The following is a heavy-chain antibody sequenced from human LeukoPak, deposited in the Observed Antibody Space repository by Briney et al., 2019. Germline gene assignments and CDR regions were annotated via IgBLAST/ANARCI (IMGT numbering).Heavy chain of an antibody. D-gene: IGHD2-15*01. CDR3: ASHMFWADCSGGSCYSFDY. CDR1: GGSISSGGYS. J-gene: IGHJ4*02. CDR2: IYHSGST. V-gene: IGHV4-30-2*01. Sequence: PSETLSLTCAVSGGSISSGGYSWSWIRQPPGKGLEWIGYIYHSGSTYYNPSLKSRVTISVDRSKNQFSLKLSSVTAADTAVYYCASHMFWADCSGGSCYSFDYWGQGTLVTVSS.